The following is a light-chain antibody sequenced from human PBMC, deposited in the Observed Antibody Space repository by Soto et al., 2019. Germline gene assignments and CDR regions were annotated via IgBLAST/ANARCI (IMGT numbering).Light chain of an antibody. CDR3: QQYDYRPMT. Sequence: DNPITMSSFSLSASVGDTVPINCQASQDISHYLNWYQQKPGKALKLLIYDASNLHPGVPSRFRGSGSGTEFSFNISSLQPEEVATYYCQQYDYRPMTVGQGTRLEI. CDR1: QDISHY. J-gene: IGKJ5*01. CDR2: DAS. V-gene: IGKV1-33*01.